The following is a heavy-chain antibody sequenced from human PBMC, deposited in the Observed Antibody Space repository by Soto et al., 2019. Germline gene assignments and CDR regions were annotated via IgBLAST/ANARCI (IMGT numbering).Heavy chain of an antibody. V-gene: IGHV1-18*04. CDR1: GYTFTGYY. D-gene: IGHD3-22*01. CDR3: VKDRDSNSWPSRDV. J-gene: IGHJ6*02. Sequence: ASVKVSCKASGYTFTGYYMRWVRQAPGQGLEWMGWISPKSGSIKYAQKFQGRVIMTTDTSTSTAYMELRSLRSDDTAVYYCVKDRDSNSWPSRDVWGPGTTVTVSS. CDR2: ISPKSGSI.